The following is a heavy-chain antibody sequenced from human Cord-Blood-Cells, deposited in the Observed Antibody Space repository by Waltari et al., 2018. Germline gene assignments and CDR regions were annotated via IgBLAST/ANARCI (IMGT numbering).Heavy chain of an antibody. CDR3: ARDRSYSKYFQH. D-gene: IGHD4-4*01. Sequence: QVQLVPSGAEVKKPGASVKGSCKASGYTFTGYSMHWVRQAPGQGLEWMGWINPNSGGTNYAQKFQGRVTMTRDTSISTAYMELSRLRSDDTAVYYCARDRSYSKYFQHWGQGTLVTVSS. J-gene: IGHJ1*01. CDR2: INPNSGGT. CDR1: GYTFTGYS. V-gene: IGHV1-2*02.